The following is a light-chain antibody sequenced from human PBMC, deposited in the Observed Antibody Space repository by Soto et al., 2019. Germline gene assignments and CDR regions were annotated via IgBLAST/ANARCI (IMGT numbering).Light chain of an antibody. Sequence: EIVMTQSPATLSVSPGDTATLSCRASQSIGSNVGWYQQKPGQAPRLLIYGASTRATGISARFSGSGSGTEISLTISSLQSEDLEVYYCQQYNTWSLITFGQGTRLEIK. CDR2: GAS. CDR1: QSIGSN. J-gene: IGKJ5*01. CDR3: QQYNTWSLIT. V-gene: IGKV3-15*01.